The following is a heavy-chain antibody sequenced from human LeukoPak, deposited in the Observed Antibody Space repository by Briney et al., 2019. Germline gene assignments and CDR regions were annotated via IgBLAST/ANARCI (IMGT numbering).Heavy chain of an antibody. V-gene: IGHV1-3*01. Sequence: ASVKVSCKASGYTFTTYAIHWVRQAPGQSLEWMGWINAGNGNTKHSQKFQGRVTITSNTSISTAYMELSNLTSEDTAVYYCARGQYTSTWYRGSRWFDPWARGPWSPSPQ. J-gene: IGHJ5*02. D-gene: IGHD6-13*01. CDR2: INAGNGNT. CDR1: GYTFTTYA. CDR3: ARGQYTSTWYRGSRWFDP.